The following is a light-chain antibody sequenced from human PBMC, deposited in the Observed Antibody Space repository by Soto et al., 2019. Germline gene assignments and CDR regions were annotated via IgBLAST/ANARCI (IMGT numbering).Light chain of an antibody. CDR3: QQYNSYWS. V-gene: IGKV1-5*03. CDR2: KAS. CDR1: QSISSW. Sequence: DIQMTQSPSTLSASVGDRVTITCRASQSISSWLAWYQQKPGKAPKLLIYKASSLESGVPSRFSGSGSGTEFTLTIGSLQPDYFATYYCQQYNSYWSFGQGTKVEIK. J-gene: IGKJ1*01.